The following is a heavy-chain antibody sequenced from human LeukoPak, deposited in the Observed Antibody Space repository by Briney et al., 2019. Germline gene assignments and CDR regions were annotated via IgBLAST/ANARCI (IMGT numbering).Heavy chain of an antibody. CDR3: ASLYYYGSGSYSDY. CDR2: IYYSGST. CDR1: GGSISSYY. V-gene: IGHV4-59*08. Sequence: PSETLSLTCTVSGGSISSYYWSWIRQPPGKGLEWIGYIYYSGSTNYNPSLKSRVTISVDTPKNQFSLKLSSVTAADTAVYYCASLYYYGSGSYSDYWGQGTLVTVSS. J-gene: IGHJ4*02. D-gene: IGHD3-10*01.